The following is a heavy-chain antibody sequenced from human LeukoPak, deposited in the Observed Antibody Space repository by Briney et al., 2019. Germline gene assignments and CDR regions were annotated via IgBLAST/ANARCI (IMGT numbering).Heavy chain of an antibody. V-gene: IGHV3-7*04. Sequence: GGSLRLSCVASGFPFSSYWMTWVRQAPGKGLEWVANIKQDGSKKSYVDSVKGRFTFSGDNAKNSLYLQMNSLRAEDTAIYYCTRVGYIDEGIDYWGQGTLVTVSS. J-gene: IGHJ4*02. CDR3: TRVGYIDEGIDY. CDR2: IKQDGSKK. CDR1: GFPFSSYW. D-gene: IGHD5-24*01.